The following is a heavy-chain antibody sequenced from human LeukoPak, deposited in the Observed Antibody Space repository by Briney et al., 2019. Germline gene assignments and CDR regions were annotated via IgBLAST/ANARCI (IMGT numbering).Heavy chain of an antibody. CDR2: INIGRST. CDR1: GASISTYY. J-gene: IGHJ6*03. CDR3: ARDMAAYCSGGSCYSGAYYYYIDD. D-gene: IGHD2-15*01. Sequence: SQTLSPTCTVFGASISTYYWSWIRQPAGKGLEWIGPINIGRSTKYNPSLRNRVTISVHKSKIQFSLNTSTVNAAEKVVYFCARDMAAYCSGGSCYSGAYYYYIDDWGKGTTVTVSS. V-gene: IGHV4-4*07.